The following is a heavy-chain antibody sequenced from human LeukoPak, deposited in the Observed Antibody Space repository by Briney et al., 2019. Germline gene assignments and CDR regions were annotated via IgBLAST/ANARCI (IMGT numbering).Heavy chain of an antibody. CDR2: PILGLA. Sequence: PILGLANYAQKFQRRVTITADKSTSTAYMELSSLRSEDTAVYYCAAPPYYYDSSGYYYLSYWGQGTLVTVSS. J-gene: IGHJ4*02. V-gene: IGHV1-69*02. CDR3: AAPPYYYDSSGYYYLSY. D-gene: IGHD3-22*01.